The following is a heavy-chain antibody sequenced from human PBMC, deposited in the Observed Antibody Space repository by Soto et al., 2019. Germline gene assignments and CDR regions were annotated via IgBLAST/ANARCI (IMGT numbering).Heavy chain of an antibody. Sequence: EVQLVESGGGLFRPGGSLRLSCAASGFTFSDHYMDWVRQAPGKGLEWVGRSRKEAHSYIAEYAASVQGRYTISRDDSKTSLYLQINSLKSEDTAVYYCARGTRGACDYWVQGTLVTVSS. V-gene: IGHV3-72*01. J-gene: IGHJ4*02. CDR1: GFTFSDHY. CDR3: ARGTRGACDY. D-gene: IGHD3-10*01. CDR2: SRKEAHSYIA.